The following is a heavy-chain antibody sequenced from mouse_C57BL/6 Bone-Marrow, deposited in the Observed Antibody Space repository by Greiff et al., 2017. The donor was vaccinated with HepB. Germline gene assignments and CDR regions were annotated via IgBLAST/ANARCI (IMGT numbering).Heavy chain of an antibody. Sequence: QVQLKESGAELARPGASVKLSCKASGYTFTSYGISWVKQRTGQGLEWIGEIYTRSGNTYYNEKLKGKATLTADKSSSTAYMELRSLTSEDSAVYFCAREGVYYDYDDAMDYWGQGTSVTVSS. D-gene: IGHD2-4*01. CDR2: IYTRSGNT. V-gene: IGHV1-81*01. J-gene: IGHJ4*01. CDR1: GYTFTSYG. CDR3: AREGVYYDYDDAMDY.